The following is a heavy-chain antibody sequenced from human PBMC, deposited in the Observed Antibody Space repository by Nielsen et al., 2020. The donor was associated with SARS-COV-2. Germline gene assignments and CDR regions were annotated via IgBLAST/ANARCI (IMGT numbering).Heavy chain of an antibody. J-gene: IGHJ4*02. CDR3: AKDVRPVGATFYYFDS. CDR2: ISYEGRNK. V-gene: IGHV3-30*18. Sequence: GESLKISCEASGFSINKFGMHWVRQAPGKGLEWVAIISYEGRNKYADSVKGRFTISRDNAKNSLYLQMNSLRAEDTALYYCAKDVRPVGATFYYFDSWGQGTLVTVSS. D-gene: IGHD1-26*01. CDR1: GFSINKFG.